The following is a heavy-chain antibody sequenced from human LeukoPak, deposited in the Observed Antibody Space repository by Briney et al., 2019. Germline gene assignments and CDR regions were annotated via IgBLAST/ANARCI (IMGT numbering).Heavy chain of an antibody. Sequence: GGSLRLSCAASGFSFITYNMNWVRQAPGKGLEWVSSISSTSSYIYYADSVKGRFTISRDNSKNTLYLQMNSLRAEDTAVYYCAREAYYYDSIVDYWGQGTLVTVSS. J-gene: IGHJ4*02. CDR3: AREAYYYDSIVDY. CDR2: ISSTSSYI. CDR1: GFSFITYN. D-gene: IGHD3-22*01. V-gene: IGHV3-21*04.